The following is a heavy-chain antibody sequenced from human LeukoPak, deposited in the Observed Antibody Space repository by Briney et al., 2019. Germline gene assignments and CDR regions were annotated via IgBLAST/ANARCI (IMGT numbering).Heavy chain of an antibody. Sequence: GASVKVSCKASGYTFTDYYMHWVRQAPGQGLEWMGWINPNSGGTNYPQKFQGRVTMTRDTSISTAYMEVRRLRSDDTAVYYCARNIQEQWLVQGYWGQGTLVTVSS. J-gene: IGHJ4*02. CDR1: GYTFTDYY. CDR2: INPNSGGT. D-gene: IGHD6-19*01. V-gene: IGHV1-2*02. CDR3: ARNIQEQWLVQGY.